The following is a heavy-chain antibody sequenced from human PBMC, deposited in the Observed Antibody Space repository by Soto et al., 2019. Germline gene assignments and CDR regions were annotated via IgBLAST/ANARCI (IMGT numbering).Heavy chain of an antibody. V-gene: IGHV4-34*01. D-gene: IGHD2-15*01. J-gene: IGHJ6*02. Sequence: SETLSLTCAVYGGSFSGYYWSWIRQPPGKGLEWIGEINHSGSTNYNPSLKSRDTISVDTSKNQFSLKMSSVTAADTVVYYFARVPGGGCSGGSCYYYYGMDVWGQGTTVT. CDR2: INHSGST. CDR1: GGSFSGYY. CDR3: ARVPGGGCSGGSCYYYYGMDV.